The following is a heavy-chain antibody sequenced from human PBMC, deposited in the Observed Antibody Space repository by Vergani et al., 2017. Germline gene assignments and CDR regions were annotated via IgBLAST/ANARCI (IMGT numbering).Heavy chain of an antibody. CDR3: AKDLGVRGVIIKNGMDV. J-gene: IGHJ6*02. D-gene: IGHD3-10*01. V-gene: IGHV3-33*06. CDR2: IWYDGSNK. CDR1: GFTFSSYG. Sequence: QVQLVESGGGVVQPGRSLRLSCAASGFTFSSYGMHWVRQAPGKGLEWVAVIWYDGSNKYYADSVKGRFTISRDNSKNTLYLQMNSLRAEDTAVYYCAKDLGVRGVIIKNGMDVWGQGTTVTVSS.